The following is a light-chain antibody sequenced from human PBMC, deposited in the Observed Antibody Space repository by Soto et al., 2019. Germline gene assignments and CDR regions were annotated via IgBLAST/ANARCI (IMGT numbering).Light chain of an antibody. CDR2: EVS. V-gene: IGLV2-14*01. J-gene: IGLJ1*01. CDR1: SSDVGGYKF. CDR3: GSYTGSIYV. Sequence: QFVLTQPASVSGSPGQSITISCTGTSSDVGGYKFVSWYQQHPGKAPKLMIYEVSNRPSGVSSRFSDSKSGNTASLTISGLQAEDEADYYCGSYTGSIYVFGTGTKVTVL.